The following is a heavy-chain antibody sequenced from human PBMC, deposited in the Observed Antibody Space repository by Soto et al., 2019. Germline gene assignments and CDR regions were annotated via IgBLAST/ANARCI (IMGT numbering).Heavy chain of an antibody. CDR2: ISGSGGST. V-gene: IGHV3-23*01. Sequence: PGGSLRLSCAASGFTFSSYAMSWVRQAPGKGLEWVSAISGSGGSTYYADSVKGRYTISRDNSKNTPYLQMNSLRAEDTAVYYCAKWGHDEKGIAVAGSDYWGQGTLVTVSS. CDR1: GFTFSSYA. J-gene: IGHJ4*02. D-gene: IGHD6-19*01. CDR3: AKWGHDEKGIAVAGSDY.